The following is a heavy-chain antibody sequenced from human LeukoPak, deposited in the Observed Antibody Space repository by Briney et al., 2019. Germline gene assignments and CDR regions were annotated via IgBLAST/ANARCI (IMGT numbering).Heavy chain of an antibody. D-gene: IGHD2-21*02. CDR2: INHSGST. J-gene: IGHJ4*02. Sequence: PSETLSLTCAVYGGSFSGYYCSWIRQPPGKGLEWIGEINHSGSTNYNPSLKSRVTISVDTSKNQFSLKLRSVTAADTAVYYCARRPQDPYCGGDCYSGNPYFDYWGQGTLVTVSS. CDR3: ARRPQDPYCGGDCYSGNPYFDY. V-gene: IGHV4-34*01. CDR1: GGSFSGYY.